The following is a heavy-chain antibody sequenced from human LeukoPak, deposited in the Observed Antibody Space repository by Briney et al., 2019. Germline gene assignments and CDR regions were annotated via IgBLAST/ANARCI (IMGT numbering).Heavy chain of an antibody. J-gene: IGHJ4*02. Sequence: GGSLRLSCAASGFTVSSNYMSCVRQAPGKGLEWVSVIYSGGSTYYADSVKGRFTISRDNSKNTLYLQMNSLRAEDTAVYYCARAVSGYRHFDYWGQGTLVTVSS. V-gene: IGHV3-53*01. CDR3: ARAVSGYRHFDY. CDR1: GFTVSSNY. CDR2: IYSGGST. D-gene: IGHD5-12*01.